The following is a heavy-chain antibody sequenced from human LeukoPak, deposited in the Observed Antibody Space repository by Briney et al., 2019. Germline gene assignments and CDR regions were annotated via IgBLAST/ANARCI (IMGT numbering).Heavy chain of an antibody. D-gene: IGHD6-19*01. Sequence: PGRSLRLSCAASGFTFSSYGMHWVRQAPGKGLEWVAVIWYDGSNKYYADSVKGRFTISRDNSKNTLYLQMNSLRAEDTAVYYCARHPPSSGWYGFDYWGQGTLVTVSS. J-gene: IGHJ4*02. V-gene: IGHV3-33*01. CDR2: IWYDGSNK. CDR3: ARHPPSSGWYGFDY. CDR1: GFTFSSYG.